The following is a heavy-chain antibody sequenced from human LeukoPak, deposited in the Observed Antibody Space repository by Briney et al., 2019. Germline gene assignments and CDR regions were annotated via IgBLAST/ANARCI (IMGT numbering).Heavy chain of an antibody. Sequence: ASVRVSCKASGYTFTSYGISWVRQAPGQGLEWMGWISAYNGNTNYAQKLQGRVTMTTDTSTSTAYMELRSLRSDDTAVYYCARVTYYDFWSRDAFDIWGQGTMVTVSS. V-gene: IGHV1-18*01. CDR3: ARVTYYDFWSRDAFDI. CDR2: ISAYNGNT. CDR1: GYTFTSYG. J-gene: IGHJ3*02. D-gene: IGHD3-3*01.